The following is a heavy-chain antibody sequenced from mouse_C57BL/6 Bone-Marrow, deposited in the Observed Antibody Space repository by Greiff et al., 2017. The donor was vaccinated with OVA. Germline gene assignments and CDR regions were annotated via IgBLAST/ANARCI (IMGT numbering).Heavy chain of an antibody. Sequence: EVKLMESGAELVKPGASVKLSCTASGFNIKDYYMHWVKQRTEQGLEWIGRIDPEDGETKYAPKFQGKATITADTSSNTAYLQLSSLTSEDTAVYYCATVPDYYGSSYDYFDYWGQGTTLTVSS. CDR2: IDPEDGET. J-gene: IGHJ2*01. CDR1: GFNIKDYY. D-gene: IGHD1-1*01. CDR3: ATVPDYYGSSYDYFDY. V-gene: IGHV14-2*01.